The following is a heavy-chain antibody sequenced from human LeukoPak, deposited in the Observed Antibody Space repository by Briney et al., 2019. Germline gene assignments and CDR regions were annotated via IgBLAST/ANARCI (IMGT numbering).Heavy chain of an antibody. CDR1: GSSFTSYW. J-gene: IGHJ3*02. V-gene: IGHV5-51*01. D-gene: IGHD2-2*02. CDR3: ARRVVVPAAIQGDAFDI. CDR2: IYPGDSDT. Sequence: GASLKISCKGSGSSFTSYWIGWVRQMPGKGLEWMGIIYPGDSDTRYSPSFQGQVTISADKSISTAYLQWSSLKASDTAMYYCARRVVVPAAIQGDAFDIWGQGTMVTVSS.